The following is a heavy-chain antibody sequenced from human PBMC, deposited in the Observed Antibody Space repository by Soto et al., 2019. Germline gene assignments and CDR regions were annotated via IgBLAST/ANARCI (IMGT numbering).Heavy chain of an antibody. D-gene: IGHD2-15*01. V-gene: IGHV4-31*03. CDR3: ARGGCSGGSCYPYYYYYMDV. J-gene: IGHJ6*03. CDR2: IYYSGST. CDR1: GGSISSGIYY. Sequence: SETLSLTCTVSGGSISSGIYYCSWIRQHPGKGLEWIGHIYYSGSTYYNPSLKSRLTISVDTSKNQFSLKLNTVTAADTAVYYCARGGCSGGSCYPYYYYYMDVWGEGTTVTV.